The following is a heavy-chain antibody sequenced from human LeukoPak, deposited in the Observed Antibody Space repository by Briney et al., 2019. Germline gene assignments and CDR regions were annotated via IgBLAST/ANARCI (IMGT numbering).Heavy chain of an antibody. Sequence: PGGPLTLPCAPSVFTLSSNCKNWLRQAPGKGREWVAIIKQDGSEKYYVDSVKGRFTISRDNAKNSLYLQMNSLRAGDTAVYYCARGNGFIIDYWGQGTLVTVSS. CDR2: IKQDGSEK. CDR3: ARGNGFIIDY. CDR1: VFTLSSNC. J-gene: IGHJ4*02. V-gene: IGHV3-7*01. D-gene: IGHD2-8*01.